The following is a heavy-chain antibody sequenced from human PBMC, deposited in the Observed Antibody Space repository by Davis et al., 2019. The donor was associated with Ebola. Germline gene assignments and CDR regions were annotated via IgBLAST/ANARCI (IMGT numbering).Heavy chain of an antibody. CDR2: ISSDGSNE. Sequence: GESLKISCAASGFTFSTYAMHWVRQAPGKGLDWVALISSDGSNEFYADSVKGRFTISRDNGKGILFLQMDNLTPEDTGVYFCARGLGTWGTSEVYYYYYAMDVWGQGTTVSVSS. V-gene: IGHV3-30*14. J-gene: IGHJ6*02. CDR1: GFTFSTYA. D-gene: IGHD1-1*01. CDR3: ARGLGTWGTSEVYYYYYAMDV.